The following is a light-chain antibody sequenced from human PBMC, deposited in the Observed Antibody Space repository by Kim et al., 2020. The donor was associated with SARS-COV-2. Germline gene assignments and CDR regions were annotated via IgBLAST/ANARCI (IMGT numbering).Light chain of an antibody. Sequence: GQSITISCTETSSDVGAYNYVSWYQQHPGKAPKLMIFDVNKRPSGLSNRFSGSKSGNTASLTISGLQAEDEADYYCSSYASTRSYVFGSGTKVTVL. CDR3: SSYASTRSYV. CDR1: SSDVGAYNY. CDR2: DVN. J-gene: IGLJ1*01. V-gene: IGLV2-14*03.